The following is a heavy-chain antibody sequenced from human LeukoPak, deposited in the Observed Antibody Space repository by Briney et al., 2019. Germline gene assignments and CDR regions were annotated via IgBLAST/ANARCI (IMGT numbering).Heavy chain of an antibody. D-gene: IGHD6-6*01. V-gene: IGHV3-7*03. CDR2: INSDGSEG. CDR1: GFTLSGFW. J-gene: IGHJ3*01. Sequence: GGSLRLSCAVSGFTLSGFWMSWSRQAPGKGLEWVASINSDGSEGYYADVVKGRFTISRDNAKNSLYLQINSLRAEDTAVYYCARSSYSISSSVWGQGTMVTVSS. CDR3: ARSSYSISSSV.